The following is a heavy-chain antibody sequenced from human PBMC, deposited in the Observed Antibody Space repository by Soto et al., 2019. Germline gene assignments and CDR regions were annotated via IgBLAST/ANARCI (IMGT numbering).Heavy chain of an antibody. D-gene: IGHD4-17*01. CDR1: GYSFTGYW. J-gene: IGHJ3*02. CDR3: ARPINGDPDAFDI. V-gene: IGHV5-10-1*01. CDR2: IDPSDSYT. Sequence: GESLKISCKGSGYSFTGYWISWVRQMPGKGLEWMGRIDPSDSYTNYSPSFQGHVTISADKSISTAYLQWSSLKASDTAMYYCARPINGDPDAFDIWGQGTMVTVSS.